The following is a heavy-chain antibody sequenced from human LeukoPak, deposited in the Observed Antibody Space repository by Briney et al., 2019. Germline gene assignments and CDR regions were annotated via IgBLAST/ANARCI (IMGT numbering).Heavy chain of an antibody. CDR2: ISGSGGST. Sequence: PGGSLRLSCAASGFTFSSYAMSWVRQAPGKGLEWVSAISGSGGSTYYADSVKGRFTISRDNSKNTLYLQMNSLRAEDTAVYYCAKEPPITIFGVVISYMDVWGKGTTVTVSS. D-gene: IGHD3-3*01. CDR1: GFTFSSYA. J-gene: IGHJ6*03. V-gene: IGHV3-23*01. CDR3: AKEPPITIFGVVISYMDV.